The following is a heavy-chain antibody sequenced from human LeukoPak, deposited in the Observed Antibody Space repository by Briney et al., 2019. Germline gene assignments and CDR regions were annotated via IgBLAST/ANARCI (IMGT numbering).Heavy chain of an antibody. CDR2: IRGRGKYV. CDR1: GFPFSAYA. CDR3: AKGGVYSGYDLSFEY. Sequence: GGSLRLSCEASGFPFSAYAMTWVRQAPGKGLEWVSSIRGRGKYVYYADSVKGRFTISRDNSKNTLYLQMNSLRADDTAGYYCAKGGVYSGYDLSFEYWGQGALVSVSS. J-gene: IGHJ4*02. V-gene: IGHV3-23*01. D-gene: IGHD5-12*01.